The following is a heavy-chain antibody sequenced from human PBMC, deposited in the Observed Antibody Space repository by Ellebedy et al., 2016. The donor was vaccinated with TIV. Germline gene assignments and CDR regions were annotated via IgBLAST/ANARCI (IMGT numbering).Heavy chain of an antibody. CDR2: INPIGGST. J-gene: IGHJ4*02. Sequence: AASVKVSCKASGYTFTSYGISWVRQAPGQGLEWMGIINPIGGSTSYAQKFQGRVTMTRDTSTSTVYMELSSLRSEDTAVYYCARDPDYSNREYYYDYWGQGTLVTVSS. CDR3: ARDPDYSNREYYYDY. V-gene: IGHV1-46*01. CDR1: GYTFTSYG. D-gene: IGHD4-11*01.